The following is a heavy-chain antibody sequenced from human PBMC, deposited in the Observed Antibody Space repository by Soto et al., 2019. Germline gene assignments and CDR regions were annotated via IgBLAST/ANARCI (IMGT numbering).Heavy chain of an antibody. V-gene: IGHV4-59*01. Sequence: QVQLQESGPGLVKPSETLSLTCTVSGGSISSYSWSWIRQPPGKGLEWIGYIYYSGSTNYNPSLKSRVTISVDTSKNQFSLKLSSVTAADTAVYYCARGWGKVYFDYWGQGTLVTVSS. CDR3: ARGWGKVYFDY. CDR1: GGSISSYS. J-gene: IGHJ4*02. CDR2: IYYSGST. D-gene: IGHD7-27*01.